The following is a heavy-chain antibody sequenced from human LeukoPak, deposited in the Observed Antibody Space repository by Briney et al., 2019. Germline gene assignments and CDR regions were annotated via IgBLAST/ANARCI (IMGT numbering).Heavy chain of an antibody. CDR2: IYYSGST. D-gene: IGHD6-25*01. V-gene: IGHV4-59*01. CDR3: ARDPADSGGFDY. CDR1: GGSISRYY. J-gene: IGHJ4*02. Sequence: SETLSLTCTVSGGSISRYYWSWIRQPPGKGLEWIGYIYYSGSTNYNPSLKSRVTISVDTSKNQFSLKLSSVTAADAAVYYCARDPADSGGFDYWGQGTLATVSS.